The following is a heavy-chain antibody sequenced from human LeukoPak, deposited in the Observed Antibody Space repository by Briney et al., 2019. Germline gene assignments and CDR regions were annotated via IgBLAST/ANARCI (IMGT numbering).Heavy chain of an antibody. J-gene: IGHJ4*02. V-gene: IGHV3-7*01. CDR2: IKQDGSEK. CDR3: AREYSYGDLDY. D-gene: IGHD5-18*01. Sequence: GGSLRLSCAASGFTFSSYWMSWVRQAPGKGLEWVANIKQDGSEKYYVDSVKGRFTISRDNAKNSLYLQMNSLRAEYTAVCYCAREYSYGDLDYWGQGTLVTVSS. CDR1: GFTFSSYW.